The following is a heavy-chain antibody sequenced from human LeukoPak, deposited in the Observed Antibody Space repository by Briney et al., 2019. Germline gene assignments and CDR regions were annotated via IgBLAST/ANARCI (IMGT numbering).Heavy chain of an antibody. CDR1: GGSISNYY. J-gene: IGHJ4*02. CDR2: IHYSGNT. CDR3: ARGRVVAATQQRLPFDY. V-gene: IGHV4-59*01. Sequence: SETLSLTCTLSGGSISNYYWNWMRQPPGKGLEWIGYIHYSGNTKYNPSLKSRVTISVDTSKSQFSLKLSSVTAADTAVYYCARGRVVAATQQRLPFDYWGQGTLVTVSS. D-gene: IGHD2-15*01.